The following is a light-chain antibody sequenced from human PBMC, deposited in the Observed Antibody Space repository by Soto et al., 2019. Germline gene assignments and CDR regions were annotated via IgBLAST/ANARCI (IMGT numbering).Light chain of an antibody. J-gene: IGKJ4*01. CDR3: QQYYSTPPLT. CDR1: QSVLYSSNNKNY. Sequence: DIVMTQSPDSLAVSLGERATINCKSSQSVLYSSNNKNYLAWYQQKPGQPPKLLLYWASTRESGVPDRFSGSGSGTDFTLTISSLQAEDVAVYYCQQYYSTPPLTFGGGTKVEIE. CDR2: WAS. V-gene: IGKV4-1*01.